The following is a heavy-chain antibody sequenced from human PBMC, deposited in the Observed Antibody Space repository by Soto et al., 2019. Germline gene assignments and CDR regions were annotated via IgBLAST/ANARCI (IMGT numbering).Heavy chain of an antibody. V-gene: IGHV3-23*01. CDR1: GFTFSSYA. CDR2: ISGSGGST. D-gene: IGHD2-15*01. J-gene: IGHJ4*02. Sequence: GGSLRLSCAASGFTFSSYAMSWVRQAPGKGLEWVSAISGSGGSTYYADSVKGRFTISRDNSKNTLYLQMNSLRAEDTAVYYYAKDRCSGGSCYYFDYWGQGTLVTVSS. CDR3: AKDRCSGGSCYYFDY.